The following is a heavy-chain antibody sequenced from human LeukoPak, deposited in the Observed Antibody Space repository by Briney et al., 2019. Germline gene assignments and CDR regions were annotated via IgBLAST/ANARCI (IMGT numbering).Heavy chain of an antibody. CDR2: INPSGGST. D-gene: IGHD5-12*01. Sequence: ASVKVSCKASGYTFTSYYMHWMRQAPGQGLEWMGIINPSGGSTSYAQKFQGRVTMTRDTSTSTVYMELSSLRSEDTAVYYCASSGLTPSFLSYWGQGTLVTVSS. J-gene: IGHJ4*02. V-gene: IGHV1-46*01. CDR1: GYTFTSYY. CDR3: ASSGLTPSFLSY.